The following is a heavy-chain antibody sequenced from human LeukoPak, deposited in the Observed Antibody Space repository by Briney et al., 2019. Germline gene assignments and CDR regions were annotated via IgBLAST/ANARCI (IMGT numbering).Heavy chain of an antibody. Sequence: GSLRLSCAASGFTFSSYSMNWVRQAPGKGLEWVSGINWNGGSTGYADSVKGRFTISRDNAKNSLYLQMNSLRAEDTALYYCAREAVAGTLPLDYWGQGTLVTVSS. D-gene: IGHD6-19*01. J-gene: IGHJ4*02. V-gene: IGHV3-20*04. CDR3: AREAVAGTLPLDY. CDR1: GFTFSSYS. CDR2: INWNGGST.